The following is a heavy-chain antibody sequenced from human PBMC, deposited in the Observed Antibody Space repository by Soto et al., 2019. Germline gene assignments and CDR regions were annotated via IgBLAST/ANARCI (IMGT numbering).Heavy chain of an antibody. CDR3: ARGRVYCSGGSCYLVDDY. CDR2: IYSGGST. D-gene: IGHD2-15*01. V-gene: IGHV3-53*04. Sequence: PGGSLRLSCAASGFTFSTYGMHWVRQAPGKGLEWVSVIYSGGSTYYADSVKGRFTISRHNSKNTLYLQMNSLRDEDMAVYYCARGRVYCSGGSCYLVDDYWGQGTMVTVSS. J-gene: IGHJ4*02. CDR1: GFTFSTYG.